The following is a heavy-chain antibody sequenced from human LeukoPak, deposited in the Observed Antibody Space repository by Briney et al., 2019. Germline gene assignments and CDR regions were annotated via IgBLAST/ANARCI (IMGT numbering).Heavy chain of an antibody. Sequence: GGTLRLSCAASGFTFSSYGMSWVRQAPGKGLEWVSAISGSGGSTYYADSVKGRFTISRDNSKNTLYLQMNSLRAEDTAVYYCAKEQFNKYGSGSYGGFDYWGQGTLVTVSS. D-gene: IGHD3-10*01. V-gene: IGHV3-23*01. CDR1: GFTFSSYG. CDR2: ISGSGGST. CDR3: AKEQFNKYGSGSYGGFDY. J-gene: IGHJ4*02.